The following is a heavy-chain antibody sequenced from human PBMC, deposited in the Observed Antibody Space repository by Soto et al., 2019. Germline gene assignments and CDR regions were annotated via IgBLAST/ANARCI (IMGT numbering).Heavy chain of an antibody. CDR2: IYYSGST. D-gene: IGHD3-22*01. Sequence: SETLSLTCTVSGGSVSSGSYYWSWIRQPPGKGLEWIGYIYYSGSTNYNPSLKSRVTISVDTSKNQFSLKLSSVTAADTAVYYCAISRRTYYYDSSGYPYFDYWGQGTLVTV. CDR3: AISRRTYYYDSSGYPYFDY. CDR1: GGSVSSGSYY. V-gene: IGHV4-61*01. J-gene: IGHJ4*02.